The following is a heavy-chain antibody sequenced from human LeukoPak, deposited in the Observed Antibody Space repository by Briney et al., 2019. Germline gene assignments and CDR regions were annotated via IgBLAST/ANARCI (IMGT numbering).Heavy chain of an antibody. Sequence: SETLSLTCTVSGGSISSYYWSWIRQPAGKGLEWIGRIYTSGSTNYNPSLKSRVTMSVDTSKNQFSLKLSSVTAADTAVYYCARDRSVHYDFWSGYLEGWFDPWGQGTLVTVSS. CDR3: ARDRSVHYDFWSGYLEGWFDP. D-gene: IGHD3-3*01. V-gene: IGHV4-4*07. CDR2: IYTSGST. CDR1: GGSISSYY. J-gene: IGHJ5*02.